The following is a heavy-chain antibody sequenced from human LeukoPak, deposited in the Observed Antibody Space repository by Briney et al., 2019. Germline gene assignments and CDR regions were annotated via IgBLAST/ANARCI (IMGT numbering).Heavy chain of an antibody. D-gene: IGHD3-10*01. CDR1: GGSISSYY. Sequence: PSETLSLTCTVSGGSISSYYWSWIRQPPGKGLEWIGYIYYSGSTNYNPSLKSRVTISVDTSKNQFSLRLSSVTAADTAVYYCARVGTYGSGSYLSWLDYWGQGTLVTVSS. V-gene: IGHV4-59*01. CDR2: IYYSGST. CDR3: ARVGTYGSGSYLSWLDY. J-gene: IGHJ4*02.